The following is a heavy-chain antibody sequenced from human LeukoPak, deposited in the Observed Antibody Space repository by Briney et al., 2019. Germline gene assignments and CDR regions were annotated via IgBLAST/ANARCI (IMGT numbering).Heavy chain of an antibody. CDR3: ARDVLRYSSGWYYFDY. CDR1: GFTFSNYV. V-gene: IGHV3-23*01. CDR2: ISGSGGRT. Sequence: PGGSLRLSCAASGFTFSNYVMSWVRQAPGKGLEWVSGISGSGGRTYDADSVKGRFTISRDNSKNTLYLQMNSLRAEDTAVYYCARDVLRYSSGWYYFDYWGQGTLVTVSS. D-gene: IGHD6-19*01. J-gene: IGHJ4*02.